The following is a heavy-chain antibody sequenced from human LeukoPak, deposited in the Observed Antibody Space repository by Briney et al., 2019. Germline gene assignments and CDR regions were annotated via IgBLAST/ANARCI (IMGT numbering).Heavy chain of an antibody. CDR3: AKSGVLAAIGEYFDY. Sequence: GGSLRLSCAASGFTFSSYAMSWVRQAPGKGLEWVSVISGTGGRTYYADSVKGRFTISRGNSKNTLYLQMNSLRAEDTAVYYCAKSGVLAAIGEYFDYWGQGTLVTVSS. CDR1: GFTFSSYA. J-gene: IGHJ4*02. CDR2: ISGTGGRT. D-gene: IGHD2-15*01. V-gene: IGHV3-23*01.